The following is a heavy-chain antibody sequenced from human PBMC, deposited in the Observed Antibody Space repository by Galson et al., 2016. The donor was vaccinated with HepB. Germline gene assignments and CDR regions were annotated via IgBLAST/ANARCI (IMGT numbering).Heavy chain of an antibody. Sequence: SLRLSCAASGFTFDDYGMTWVRQAPGKGLEWVSGITWNAGRTGYADSVKGRFTISRDNSKNTLYLQMNSLGAEDTAVYYCAKDPLLLGVVMSAATSWGQGTLVTVSP. CDR2: ITWNAGRT. J-gene: IGHJ4*02. CDR1: GFTFDDYG. D-gene: IGHD2-15*01. V-gene: IGHV3-20*04. CDR3: AKDPLLLGVVMSAATS.